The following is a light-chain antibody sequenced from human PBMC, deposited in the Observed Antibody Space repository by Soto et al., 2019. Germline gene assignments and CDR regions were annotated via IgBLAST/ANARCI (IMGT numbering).Light chain of an antibody. J-gene: IGKJ4*01. CDR1: QDITRW. CDR3: QQTNPFPLT. CDR2: GAS. V-gene: IGKV1-12*01. Sequence: DIQITQSPSSQSASVGDRVTITCQASQDITRWLAWYQQKPGTAPKLLIYGASSLQSGVPSRFSGSGSETDFTLTISSLQPEDSATYYCQQTNPFPLTFGGGTKVDIK.